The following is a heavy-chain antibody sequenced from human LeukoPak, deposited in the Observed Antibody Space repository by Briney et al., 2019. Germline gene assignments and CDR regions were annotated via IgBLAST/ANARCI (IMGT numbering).Heavy chain of an antibody. J-gene: IGHJ5*02. Sequence: GASVKVSCKASGYSFTSYYMHRVRQAPGQGLEWMGFINPSGSSAAYAQKFQGRLTMTRDMFTSTDYMELTSLTSDDTAVYYCARDNSVGETAWWFDPWGQGTPVTVSS. V-gene: IGHV1-46*01. D-gene: IGHD1-26*01. CDR1: GYSFTSYY. CDR2: INPSGSSA. CDR3: ARDNSVGETAWWFDP.